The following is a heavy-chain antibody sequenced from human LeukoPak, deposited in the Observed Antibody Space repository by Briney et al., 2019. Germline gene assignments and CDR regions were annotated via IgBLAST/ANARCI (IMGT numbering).Heavy chain of an antibody. D-gene: IGHD4-11*01. CDR1: GFIFSSYA. Sequence: GGSLRLSCAASGFIFSSYAMSWVRQAPEKGLEWVSSISGGGGNTYYADSVKGRFTISRDNSKNTLYLQMKSLRAEDTAVYYCAKDRGMTTVTTVDFWGQGALVTVSS. J-gene: IGHJ4*02. CDR3: AKDRGMTTVTTVDF. V-gene: IGHV3-23*01. CDR2: ISGGGGNT.